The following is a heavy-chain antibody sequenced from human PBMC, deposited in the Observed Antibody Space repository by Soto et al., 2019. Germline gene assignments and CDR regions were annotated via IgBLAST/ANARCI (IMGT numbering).Heavy chain of an antibody. CDR2: ISYDGSNK. CDR1: GFTFSSYG. V-gene: IGHV3-30*18. CDR3: AKGRRGDDYGDYVFDY. Sequence: AGGSLRLSCAASGFTFSSYGMHWVRQAPGKGLEWVAVISYDGSNKYYADSVKGRFTISRDNSKNTLYLQMNSLRAEDTAVYYCAKGRRGDDYGDYVFDYWGQGTLVTVSS. J-gene: IGHJ4*02. D-gene: IGHD4-17*01.